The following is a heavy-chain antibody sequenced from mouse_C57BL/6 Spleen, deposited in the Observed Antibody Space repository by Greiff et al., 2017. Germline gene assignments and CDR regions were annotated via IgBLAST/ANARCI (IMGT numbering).Heavy chain of an antibody. J-gene: IGHJ1*03. Sequence: VKLQESGPELVKPGASVKISCKASCYSFTSYYIHWVKQRPGQGLEWIGWIYPGSGNTKYNEKFKGKSTLTADTSSSTAYMQLSSLPSEDSAVYYCARKRDWYFDVWGKGTTVTVSS. CDR1: CYSFTSYY. CDR3: ARKRDWYFDV. CDR2: IYPGSGNT. V-gene: IGHV1-66*01.